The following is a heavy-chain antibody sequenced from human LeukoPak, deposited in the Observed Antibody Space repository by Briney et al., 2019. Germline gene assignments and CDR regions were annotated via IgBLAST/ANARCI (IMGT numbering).Heavy chain of an antibody. Sequence: ASVKVSCKASGYTFTGYYMHWVRQAPGQGLEWMGWISAYNGNTNYAQKLQGRVTMTTDTSTSTAYMELRSLRSDDTAVYYCARGTQAIGSGWYYFDYWGQGTLVTVSS. CDR1: GYTFTGYY. CDR2: ISAYNGNT. D-gene: IGHD6-19*01. CDR3: ARGTQAIGSGWYYFDY. J-gene: IGHJ4*02. V-gene: IGHV1-18*04.